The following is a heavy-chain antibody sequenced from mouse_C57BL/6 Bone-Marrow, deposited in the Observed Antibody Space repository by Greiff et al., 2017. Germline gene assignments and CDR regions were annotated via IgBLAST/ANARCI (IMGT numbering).Heavy chain of an antibody. J-gene: IGHJ1*03. CDR1: GYTFTDYY. CDR2: INPNNGGT. CDR3: ARYWNFDV. V-gene: IGHV1-26*01. Sequence: EVQLQQSGPELVKPGASVKISCKASGYTFTDYYMNWVKQSHGKSLEWIGDINPNNGGTSYNQKFKGKATLTVDKSSSTAYMELRSLTSEDSAVYYCARYWNFDVWGTGTTVTVSS.